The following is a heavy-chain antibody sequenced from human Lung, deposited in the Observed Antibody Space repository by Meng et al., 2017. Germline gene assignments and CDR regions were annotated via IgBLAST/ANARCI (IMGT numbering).Heavy chain of an antibody. J-gene: IGHJ4*02. CDR3: ARDEDISAAGKLFSDY. Sequence: QVQLGQAGAEVKKPGGSVKVSCKPSGYNFPDYYIHWVRRAPGQGLEWMGRINPKSGDTHYAQKFQARVTMTGDTSISTAYMELSGLRSDDTAMYYCARDEDISAAGKLFSDYWGQGTLVTVSS. D-gene: IGHD6-25*01. V-gene: IGHV1-2*06. CDR1: GYNFPDYY. CDR2: INPKSGDT.